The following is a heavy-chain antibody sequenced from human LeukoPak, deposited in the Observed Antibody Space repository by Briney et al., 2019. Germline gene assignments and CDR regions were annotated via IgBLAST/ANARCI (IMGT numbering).Heavy chain of an antibody. CDR3: AKDVGGTNFHYMDV. V-gene: IGHV3-23*01. D-gene: IGHD1-26*01. CDR1: GFSFSIA. J-gene: IGHJ6*03. Sequence: PGGSLRLSCAASGFSFSIAMSWVRQAPGKGLEWVSAISGSGESTYYEDSVKGRFTISRDNSKNTVDVQMNSLRAEDTAVYYCAKDVGGTNFHYMDVWGKGTTVIVSS. CDR2: ISGSGEST.